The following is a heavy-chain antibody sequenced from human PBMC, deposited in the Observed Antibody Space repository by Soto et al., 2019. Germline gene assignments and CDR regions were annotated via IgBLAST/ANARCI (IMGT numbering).Heavy chain of an antibody. Sequence: GGSLRLSCAASGFTFSSYWMSWVRQAPGKGLEWVADIRQDGSNKYYADSVKGRFTISRDNSKNTLYLQMNSLRAEDTAVYYCARAAYRGVKLTYGMDVWGQRTTVTVSS. V-gene: IGHV3-33*08. CDR3: ARAAYRGVKLTYGMDV. J-gene: IGHJ6*02. CDR1: GFTFSSYW. CDR2: IRQDGSNK. D-gene: IGHD3-16*01.